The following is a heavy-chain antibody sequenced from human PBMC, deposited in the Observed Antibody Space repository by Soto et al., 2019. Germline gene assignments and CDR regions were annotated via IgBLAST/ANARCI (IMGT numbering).Heavy chain of an antibody. CDR1: GVSISSSAYY. D-gene: IGHD2-15*01. CDR2: VYFSGTT. J-gene: IGHJ3*02. CDR3: ARHGYCSGGRCSRGAFDI. V-gene: IGHV4-39*01. Sequence: PSETLSLTCTVSGVSISSSAYYWGWIRQPPGNGLEWIGTVYFSGTTFDKPSLKSRVTVSIDTSKNQFSLKLSSVTAADTAVYYCARHGYCSGGRCSRGAFDIWGQGTMVTVSS.